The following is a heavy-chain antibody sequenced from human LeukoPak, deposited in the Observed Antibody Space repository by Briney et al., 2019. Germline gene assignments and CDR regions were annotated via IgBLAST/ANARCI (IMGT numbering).Heavy chain of an antibody. CDR2: IRFDGSYK. CDR1: GFTFHNYG. CDR3: ARDLEAAAGRAWGPLDY. V-gene: IGHV3-30*02. J-gene: IGHJ4*02. D-gene: IGHD6-13*01. Sequence: GGSLRLSCATSGFTFHNYGIHWVRQAPGKGLEWVSFIRFDGSYKSYADSVKGRFTISRDNSKNTLYLQMNSLRAEDTAVYYCARDLEAAAGRAWGPLDYWGQGTLVTVSS.